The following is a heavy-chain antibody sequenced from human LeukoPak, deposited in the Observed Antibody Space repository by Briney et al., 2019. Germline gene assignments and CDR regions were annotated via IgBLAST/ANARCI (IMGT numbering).Heavy chain of an antibody. CDR2: INGSGGST. J-gene: IGHJ4*02. CDR3: ANQPPWFGELSY. CDR1: GFTFSSYA. D-gene: IGHD3-10*01. Sequence: PGGSLRLSCAASGFTFSSYAMSWVRQAPGKGLEWVSAINGSGGSTYYADSVKGRFTISRDNSKNTLYLQMNSLRAEDTAVYYCANQPPWFGELSYWGQGTLVTVSS. V-gene: IGHV3-23*01.